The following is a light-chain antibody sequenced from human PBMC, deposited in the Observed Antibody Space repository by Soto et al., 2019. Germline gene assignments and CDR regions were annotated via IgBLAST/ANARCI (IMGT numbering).Light chain of an antibody. V-gene: IGLV2-14*03. Sequence: QSALTQPASVSGSPGQSITISCTGTSSDIGAYNYVSWYQQHPGKAPKLMIYDVNIRPSGVSNRFPGSKSGNTASLTISGLKAEDEADYYCTSWTTSTTMIFGGGTQLTVL. J-gene: IGLJ2*01. CDR3: TSWTTSTTMI. CDR1: SSDIGAYNY. CDR2: DVN.